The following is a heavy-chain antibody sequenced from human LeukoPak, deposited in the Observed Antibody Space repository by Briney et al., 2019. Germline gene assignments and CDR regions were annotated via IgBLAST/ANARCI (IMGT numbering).Heavy chain of an antibody. CDR3: APSSSSWYFRFDP. D-gene: IGHD6-13*01. Sequence: SQTLSLTCAISGDSVSSNSASWNWIRQSPSGGLEWLGRTYYRSKWYNDYAVSVKSRITINPDTSKNQFSLQLKSVTPEDTAVYYCAPSSSSWYFRFDPWGQGTLVTVSS. CDR2: TYYRSKWYN. J-gene: IGHJ5*02. CDR1: GDSVSSNSAS. V-gene: IGHV6-1*01.